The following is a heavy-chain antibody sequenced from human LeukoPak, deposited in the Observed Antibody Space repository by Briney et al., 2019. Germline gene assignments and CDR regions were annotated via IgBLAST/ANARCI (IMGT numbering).Heavy chain of an antibody. J-gene: IGHJ4*02. CDR2: INPNSGGT. V-gene: IGHV1-2*02. CDR1: GYTFTGYY. Sequence: ASVKVSCKASGYTFTGYYMHWVRQAPGQGLEWMGWINPNSGGTNYAQKFQGRVTMTRDTSISTAYMELSRLRSDDTAVYYCASLDVDTAMATDYWGQGTLVTVSS. CDR3: ASLDVDTAMATDY. D-gene: IGHD5-18*01.